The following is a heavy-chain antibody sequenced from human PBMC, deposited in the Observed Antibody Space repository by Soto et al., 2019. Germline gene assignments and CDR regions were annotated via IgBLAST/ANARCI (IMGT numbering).Heavy chain of an antibody. CDR2: IYWDDDK. Sequence: QITLKESGPTLVKPTQTLTLTCTFSGFSLSTTGVGVGWIRQPPGKALEWLALIYWDDDKRYSPSLKSGLTITKDTSKNQVVLTMTYMDPVDTATYYCVQSRCGGDCLQSYSSHSYYGLDVWGQGTTVTVSS. CDR3: VQSRCGGDCLQSYSSHSYYGLDV. CDR1: GFSLSTTGVG. J-gene: IGHJ6*02. D-gene: IGHD2-21*01. V-gene: IGHV2-5*02.